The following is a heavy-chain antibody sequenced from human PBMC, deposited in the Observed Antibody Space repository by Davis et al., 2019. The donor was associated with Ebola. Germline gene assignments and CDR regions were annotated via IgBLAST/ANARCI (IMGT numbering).Heavy chain of an antibody. V-gene: IGHV1-18*01. CDR2: ISAYNGST. CDR3: ARQGYDILTGYYPFDY. D-gene: IGHD3-9*01. Sequence: ASVKVSCKASGYTFTSYGISCVRQAPGQGLEWMGWISAYNGSTNYAQKLQGRVTMTTDTSTSTAYMELRSLRSDDTAVYYCARQGYDILTGYYPFDYWGQGTLVTVSS. J-gene: IGHJ4*02. CDR1: GYTFTSYG.